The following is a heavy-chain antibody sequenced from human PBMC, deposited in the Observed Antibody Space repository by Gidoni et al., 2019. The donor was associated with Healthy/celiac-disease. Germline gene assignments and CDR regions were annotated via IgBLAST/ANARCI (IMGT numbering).Heavy chain of an antibody. CDR1: GFTIRSNY. CDR2: IYSGGST. J-gene: IGHJ6*02. CDR3: ARDLGSSSWYLSGMDV. D-gene: IGHD6-13*01. Sequence: EVQLVASGGGLIQPGGSLRLSCAASGFTIRSNYMSWVRQAPGKGLEWVSVIYSGGSTYYADSVKGRFTISRDNSKNTLYLQMNSLRAEDTAVYYCARDLGSSSWYLSGMDVWGQGTTVTVSS. V-gene: IGHV3-53*01.